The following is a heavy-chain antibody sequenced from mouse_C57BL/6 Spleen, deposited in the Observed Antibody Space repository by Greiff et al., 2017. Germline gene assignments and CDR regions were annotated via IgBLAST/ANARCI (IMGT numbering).Heavy chain of an antibody. CDR3: ASQTVTSGAWFAY. J-gene: IGHJ3*01. CDR2: IYPGSGNT. Sequence: QVQLQQSGAELVRPGASVKLSCKASGYTFTDYYINWVKQRPGQGLEWIARIYPGSGNTYYNEKFKGKATLTAEKSSSTAYMQLSSLTSEDSAVSFCASQTVTSGAWFAYWGQGTLVTVSA. CDR1: GYTFTDYY. D-gene: IGHD4-1*01. V-gene: IGHV1-76*01.